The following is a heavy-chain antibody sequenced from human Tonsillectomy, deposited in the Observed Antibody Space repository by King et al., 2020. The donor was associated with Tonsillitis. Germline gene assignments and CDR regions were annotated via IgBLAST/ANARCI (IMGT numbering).Heavy chain of an antibody. J-gene: IGHJ6*02. Sequence: VQLVESGGGVVQPGRSLRLCCAASGFAFSSYGMHWVRQAPGKGLEWVAVIWYDGSTKYYVDSVKGRFSISRDNSKNTLVLQMNSLRAEDTAVYYCASAPPAAPRNYFYYGMDVWGQGTTVTASS. D-gene: IGHD2-2*01. CDR1: GFAFSSYG. V-gene: IGHV3-33*01. CDR3: ASAPPAAPRNYFYYGMDV. CDR2: IWYDGSTK.